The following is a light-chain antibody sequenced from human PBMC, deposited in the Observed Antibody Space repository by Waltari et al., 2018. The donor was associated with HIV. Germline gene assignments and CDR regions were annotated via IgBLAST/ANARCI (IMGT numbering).Light chain of an antibody. CDR3: NSRDSSGNHRVV. CDR2: GKN. V-gene: IGLV3-19*01. Sequence: SSELTQDPAVSVALGQTVRITCQGDRLRSYYASWYQQKPGQAPVLVIYGKNNRPSGIPDRFFGSSSGNTASLTITGAQAEDEADYDCNSRDSSGNHRVVFGGGTKLTVL. J-gene: IGLJ2*01. CDR1: RLRSYY.